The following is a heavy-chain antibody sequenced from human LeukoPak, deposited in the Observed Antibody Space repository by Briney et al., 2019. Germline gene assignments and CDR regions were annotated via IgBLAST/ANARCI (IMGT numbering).Heavy chain of an antibody. J-gene: IGHJ4*02. CDR3: AKGTPRGRVVVPAAPVDY. Sequence: GGSLRLSCAASGFTFSRYGMHWVRQAPGKGLEWVAFIRYDESSEYYAESVKGRFTISRDNPKKTLYLQMNSLRAEDTAVYYCAKGTPRGRVVVPAAPVDYWGQGTLVTVSS. V-gene: IGHV3-30*02. D-gene: IGHD2-2*01. CDR2: IRYDESSE. CDR1: GFTFSRYG.